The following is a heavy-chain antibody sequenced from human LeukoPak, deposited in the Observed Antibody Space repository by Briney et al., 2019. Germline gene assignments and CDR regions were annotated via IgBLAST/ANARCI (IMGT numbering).Heavy chain of an antibody. CDR1: GYTFTGYY. J-gene: IGHJ4*02. V-gene: IGHV1-2*02. CDR2: IDPNSGGT. Sequence: ASVKVSCKASGYTFTGYYMHWVRQAPGQGLEWMGWIDPNSGGTNYAQIFQGRVTMTRDTSISTAYMERNSLRSDDTAVYYCARGWGYSDHWGQGTLVTVSS. D-gene: IGHD3-16*01. CDR3: ARGWGYSDH.